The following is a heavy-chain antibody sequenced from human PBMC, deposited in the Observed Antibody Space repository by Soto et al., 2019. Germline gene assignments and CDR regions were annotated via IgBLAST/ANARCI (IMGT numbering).Heavy chain of an antibody. J-gene: IGHJ5*02. CDR1: GGSISSGGYY. CDR2: IYYSGST. V-gene: IGHV4-31*03. Sequence: SETLSLTCTVSGGSISSGGYYWSWIRRHPGKGLELIGYIYYSGSTYYNPSLKSRVTISVDTSKNQFSLKLSSVTAADTAVYYCARDVEFRVTYGSGSTRNWFDPWGQGILVTVS. CDR3: ARDVEFRVTYGSGSTRNWFDP. D-gene: IGHD3-10*01.